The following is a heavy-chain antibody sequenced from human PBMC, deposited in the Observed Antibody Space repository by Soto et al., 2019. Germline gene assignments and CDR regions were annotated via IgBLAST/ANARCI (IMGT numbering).Heavy chain of an antibody. CDR2: IVPLFGTA. Sequence: QVQLVQSGAEVKEPGSSVNVSCKTSGGTFGNTAVTWVRQVPGQGLEWIGGIVPLFGTANYAQKFRGRVMITADESTSTAYMDPSSLRSDDTAIYYCARDGDPGYSFWSGPLGGGRFDPWGQGTLVTVSS. CDR3: ARDGDPGYSFWSGPLGGGRFDP. CDR1: GGTFGNTA. D-gene: IGHD3-3*01. V-gene: IGHV1-69*12. J-gene: IGHJ5*02.